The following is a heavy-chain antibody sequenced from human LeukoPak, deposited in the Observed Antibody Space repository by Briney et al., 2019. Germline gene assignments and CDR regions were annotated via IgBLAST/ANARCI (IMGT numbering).Heavy chain of an antibody. V-gene: IGHV1-69*13. CDR3: ARGFIQYSGSYPLDY. Sequence: SVKVSCKASGGTFSSYAISWVRQAPGQGLEWMGGIIPIFGTANYAQKFQGRVTITADESTSTAYMELSSLRSEDTAVYYCARGFIQYSGSYPLDYWGQGTLVTVSS. CDR2: IIPIFGTA. D-gene: IGHD1-26*01. J-gene: IGHJ4*02. CDR1: GGTFSSYA.